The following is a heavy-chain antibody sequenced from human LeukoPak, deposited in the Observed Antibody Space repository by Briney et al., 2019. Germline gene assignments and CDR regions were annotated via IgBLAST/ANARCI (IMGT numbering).Heavy chain of an antibody. D-gene: IGHD4-23*01. V-gene: IGHV3-30*02. CDR1: GFIFSSYG. CDR3: ARDYGGSSPFDY. J-gene: IGHJ4*02. Sequence: GGSLRLSCAASGFIFSSYGMHWVRQAPGKGLEWVAFIRYDGSNKYYADSVKGRFIISRDNAKNSLYLQMNSLRAEDTAVYYCARDYGGSSPFDYWGQGTLVTVSS. CDR2: IRYDGSNK.